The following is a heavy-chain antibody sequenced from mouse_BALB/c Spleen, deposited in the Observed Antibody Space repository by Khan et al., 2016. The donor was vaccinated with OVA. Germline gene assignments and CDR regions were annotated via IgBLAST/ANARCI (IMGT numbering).Heavy chain of an antibody. Sequence: QIQLVQSGPELKKPGETVKISCKASGYTFSNYGMNWVKQAPGKGLKWMGWINTYTGEPTYADDFKGRFAFSLETSASTAYWQINNLKNEDTSTYFCARPPYFSYVMVYWGQGTSVTVSA. CDR2: INTYTGEP. J-gene: IGHJ4*01. CDR3: ARPPYFSYVMVY. D-gene: IGHD2-10*01. CDR1: GYTFSNYG. V-gene: IGHV9-3-1*01.